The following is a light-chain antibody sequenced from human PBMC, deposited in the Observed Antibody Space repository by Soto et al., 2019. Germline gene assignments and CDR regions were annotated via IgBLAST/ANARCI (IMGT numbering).Light chain of an antibody. CDR1: QTVNSDY. Sequence: LARCRGTLSLYPGETGALSCRASQTVNSDYLAWFQQRPGQAPRLLIFATSRRATDIPDRFSGSGSGTGFTLAIRRLEPEDFAVYYCPQFGYPPRPFAQRTKADI. J-gene: IGKJ1*01. CDR3: PQFGYPPRP. V-gene: IGKV3-20*01. CDR2: ATS.